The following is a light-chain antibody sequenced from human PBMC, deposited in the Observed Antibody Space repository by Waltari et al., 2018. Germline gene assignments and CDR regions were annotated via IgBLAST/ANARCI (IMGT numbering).Light chain of an antibody. CDR3: QAWDSSTFI. V-gene: IGLV3-1*01. J-gene: IGLJ2*01. Sequence: SYEVTQPLSVSVSAGQTASITCSGDTLEHKHTCWYQQKAGQSPVLVIYLDDNRPSGIPDRFSGSNSGNTATLTISGTQAMDEADYYCQAWDSSTFIFGGGTKLTVL. CDR2: LDD. CDR1: TLEHKH.